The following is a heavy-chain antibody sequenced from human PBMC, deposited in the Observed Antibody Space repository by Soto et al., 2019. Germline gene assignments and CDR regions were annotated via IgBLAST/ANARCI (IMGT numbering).Heavy chain of an antibody. V-gene: IGHV1-3*01. J-gene: IGHJ4*02. CDR3: AKSGSLDY. Sequence: VQLVQSGAEVKKPGASVRISCKASGYTFISYPIHWVRQAPGQRLECMGWINPANGDTRYSQKFQVRVTITRDPSATTAYMDLNSLIPDDTAIYYCAKSGSLDYWGQGTPITVSS. D-gene: IGHD1-26*01. CDR1: GYTFISYP. CDR2: INPANGDT.